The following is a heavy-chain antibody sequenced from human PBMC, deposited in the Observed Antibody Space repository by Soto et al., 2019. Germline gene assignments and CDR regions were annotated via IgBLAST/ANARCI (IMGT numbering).Heavy chain of an antibody. Sequence: LETLCLTCSVSGGYISDYDWSWIRQPPGKGLEWIGYIYYSGSTNYNPSLKSRVAISVDTSKNQFSLKLSSVTAADTAVYYCARQRTPNYYYYGMDVWGQGTTVTVSS. D-gene: IGHD2-15*01. CDR3: ARQRTPNYYYYGMDV. J-gene: IGHJ6*02. CDR1: GGYISDYD. CDR2: IYYSGST. V-gene: IGHV4-59*01.